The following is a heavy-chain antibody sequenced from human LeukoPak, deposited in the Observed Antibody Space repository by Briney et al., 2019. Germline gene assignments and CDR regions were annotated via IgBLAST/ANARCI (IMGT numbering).Heavy chain of an antibody. Sequence: PVGSLRLSCGASGFTFSSYSMNWVRQAPGKGLEWVSSISSSSSYIYYADSVKGRFTISRDNAKNSLYLQMNSLRAEDTAVYYCARDLGVYYDSSGYDWGQGTLVTVSS. V-gene: IGHV3-21*01. D-gene: IGHD3-22*01. CDR1: GFTFSSYS. CDR3: ARDLGVYYDSSGYD. J-gene: IGHJ4*02. CDR2: ISSSSSYI.